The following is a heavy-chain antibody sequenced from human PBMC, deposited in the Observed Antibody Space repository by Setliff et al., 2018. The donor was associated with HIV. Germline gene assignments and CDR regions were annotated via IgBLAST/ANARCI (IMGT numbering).Heavy chain of an antibody. CDR3: ARANSLLQYNEGWSPENPFNI. CDR1: GYNFNTYG. Sequence: ASVKVSCKASGYNFNTYGVSWVRQAPGQGPEWMGWISGFNAKTLYAPKFQDRVTLTTDTSTTTAHMELRSLRIDDTAIYYCARANSLLQYNEGWSPENPFNIWGQRTLVTVSS. J-gene: IGHJ4*03. V-gene: IGHV1-18*01. D-gene: IGHD1-20*01. CDR2: ISGFNAKT.